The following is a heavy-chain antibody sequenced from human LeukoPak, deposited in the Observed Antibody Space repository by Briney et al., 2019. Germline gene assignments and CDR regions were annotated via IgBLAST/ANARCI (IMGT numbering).Heavy chain of an antibody. CDR1: GYTFTSYY. D-gene: IGHD4-23*01. Sequence: GASVTVSCLASGYTFTSYYMHWVRQAPGKGLGWMGIINPSGGSTSYAQKFQGRVSMTRDTSTSTVYMELSSLRSEDTAVYYCARATVVTLFDYWGQGTLVTVSS. J-gene: IGHJ4*02. V-gene: IGHV1-46*01. CDR3: ARATVVTLFDY. CDR2: INPSGGST.